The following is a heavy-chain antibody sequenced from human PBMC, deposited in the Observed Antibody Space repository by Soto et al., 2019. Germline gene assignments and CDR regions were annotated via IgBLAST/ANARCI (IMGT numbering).Heavy chain of an antibody. J-gene: IGHJ6*01. CDR1: GYTLTSYD. Sequence: ASVKVSCKASGYTLTSYDITLVRQSTGQGLEWMGWMNPNSGNTGYAQKLQGRVTMTRNTSISTAYMELSSLRSEDTAVYYCERDKSQPRELLPSYYYYGMDVWGQGTTVPVSS. CDR3: ERDKSQPRELLPSYYYYGMDV. D-gene: IGHD1-26*01. CDR2: MNPNSGNT. V-gene: IGHV1-8*01.